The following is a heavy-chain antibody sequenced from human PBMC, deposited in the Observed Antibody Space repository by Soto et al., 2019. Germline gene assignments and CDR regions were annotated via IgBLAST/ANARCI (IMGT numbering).Heavy chain of an antibody. D-gene: IGHD3-22*01. CDR1: GFTFSSYE. V-gene: IGHV3-48*03. Sequence: GGSLRLSCAASGFTFSSYEMNWVRQAPGKGLEWVSYISSSGSTIYYADSVKGRFTISRDNAKNSLYLQMNSLRAEDTAVYYCARDRRLQDSKGYSYYGMDVWGQGTTVTVS. CDR3: ARDRRLQDSKGYSYYGMDV. CDR2: ISSSGSTI. J-gene: IGHJ6*02.